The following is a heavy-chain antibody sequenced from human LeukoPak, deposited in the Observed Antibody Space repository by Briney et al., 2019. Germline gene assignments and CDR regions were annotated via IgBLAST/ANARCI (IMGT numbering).Heavy chain of an antibody. CDR2: FDPEDGET. V-gene: IGHV1-24*01. D-gene: IGHD6-13*01. J-gene: IGHJ5*02. CDR3: ATAAAGTEVVRVWFDP. CDR1: GYTLTELS. Sequence: GASVKVSCKVSGYTLTELSMHWVRQAPGKGLEWMGGFDPEDGETIYAQKFQGRVTMAEDTSTDTAYMELSSLRSEDTAVYYCATAAAGTEVVRVWFDPWGQGTLVTVSS.